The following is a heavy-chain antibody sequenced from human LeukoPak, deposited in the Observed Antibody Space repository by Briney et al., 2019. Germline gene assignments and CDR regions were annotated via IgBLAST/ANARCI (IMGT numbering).Heavy chain of an antibody. CDR1: GGSITSSLYF. V-gene: IGHV4-39*07. CDR2: INHSGST. J-gene: IGHJ6*03. D-gene: IGHD2-15*01. Sequence: SETLSLTCSISGGSITSSLYFWGWIRQPPGKGLERIGSINHSGSTYYNPSLKSRVTISVDTSKNQFSLKLSSVTAADTAVYYCARMLRALYYYVDVWGKGTTVTVSS. CDR3: ARMLRALYYYVDV.